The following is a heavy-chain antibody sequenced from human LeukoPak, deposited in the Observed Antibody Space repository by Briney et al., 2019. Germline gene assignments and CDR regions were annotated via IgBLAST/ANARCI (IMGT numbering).Heavy chain of an antibody. CDR2: IIPIFGTA. V-gene: IGHV1-69*06. Sequence: ASVKVSCKASGGTFSSYAISWVRQAPGQGLEWMGGIIPIFGTANYAQKFQGRVTITADKSTSTAYMELSSLRSEDTAVYYCARVPIYYYDSSGYTDYYFDYWGQGTLVTVSS. CDR3: ARVPIYYYDSSGYTDYYFDY. D-gene: IGHD3-22*01. J-gene: IGHJ4*02. CDR1: GGTFSSYA.